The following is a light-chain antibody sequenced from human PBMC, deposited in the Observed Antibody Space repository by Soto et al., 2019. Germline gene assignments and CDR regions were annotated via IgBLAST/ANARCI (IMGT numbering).Light chain of an antibody. Sequence: DIQITHSPSTLSAYVGDRVTITCRASQSISSWLAWYQQKPGKAPKLLIYDASSLESGVPSRFSGSGSGTEFTLTISSLQPDDFATYYCQQYNSYSETFGQGTKVDIK. V-gene: IGKV1-5*01. J-gene: IGKJ1*01. CDR2: DAS. CDR1: QSISSW. CDR3: QQYNSYSET.